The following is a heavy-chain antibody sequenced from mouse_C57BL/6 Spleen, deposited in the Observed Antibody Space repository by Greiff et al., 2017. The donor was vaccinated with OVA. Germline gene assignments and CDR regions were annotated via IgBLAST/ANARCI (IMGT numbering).Heavy chain of an antibody. CDR1: GYTFTDYN. Sequence: EVQLQQSGPELVKPGASVKIPCKASGYTFTDYNMDWVKQSHGKSLEWIGDINPNNGGTIYNQKFKGKATLTVDKSSSTAYMELCSLTSEDTAVYYCAREGGDYDVHYFDYWGQGTTLTVSS. CDR3: AREGGDYDVHYFDY. V-gene: IGHV1-18*01. J-gene: IGHJ2*01. D-gene: IGHD2-4*01. CDR2: INPNNGGT.